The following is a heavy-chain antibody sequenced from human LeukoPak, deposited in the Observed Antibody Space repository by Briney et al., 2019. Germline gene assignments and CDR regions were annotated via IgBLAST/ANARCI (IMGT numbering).Heavy chain of an antibody. J-gene: IGHJ5*02. Sequence: SGGSLRLSCAASGFTFSGSAMTWVRQAPGKGLEWVSAISGSGGSTYYADSVKGRFTISRDNSKNTLYLQMNSLRAEDTAVYYCAKDSAVVVVAATGFDPWGQGTLVTVSS. V-gene: IGHV3-23*01. CDR2: ISGSGGST. CDR3: AKDSAVVVVAATGFDP. D-gene: IGHD2-15*01. CDR1: GFTFSGSA.